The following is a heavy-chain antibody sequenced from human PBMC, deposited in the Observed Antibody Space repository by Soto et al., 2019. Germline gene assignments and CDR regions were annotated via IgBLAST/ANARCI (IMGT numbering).Heavy chain of an antibody. Sequence: GGPLRLSCPASGFTFRTYSMGWVRQARGEGLEWVSSLSSSGSYIFYADSVKGRFTISRDNPKTQLYLQMNTLRAKDPAVYFGVRDRGIAGGGPHFGYWDRETVVAVSS. CDR2: LSSSGSYI. D-gene: IGHD6-13*01. CDR3: VRDRGIAGGGPHFGY. J-gene: IGHJ4*02. CDR1: GFTFRTYS. V-gene: IGHV3-21*01.